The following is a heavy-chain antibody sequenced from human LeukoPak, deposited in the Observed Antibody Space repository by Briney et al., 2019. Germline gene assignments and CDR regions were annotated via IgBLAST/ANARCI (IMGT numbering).Heavy chain of an antibody. V-gene: IGHV3-30*18. CDR3: AKRGDGGHKSLEY. Sequence: PGGSLRLSCAASGFTFSNYGMHWVRQAPGKALEWVATITYDGSSEYYADSVKDRFTVSRDNSKNTLYLQMSSLKTEDTAVYYCAKRGDGGHKSLEYWGQGTLVIVSS. CDR2: ITYDGSSE. J-gene: IGHJ4*02. D-gene: IGHD3-16*01. CDR1: GFTFSNYG.